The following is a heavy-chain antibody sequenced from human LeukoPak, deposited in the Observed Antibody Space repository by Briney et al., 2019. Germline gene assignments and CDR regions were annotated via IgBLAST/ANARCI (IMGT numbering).Heavy chain of an antibody. J-gene: IGHJ4*02. CDR3: ARDPAYYDSSGYVNY. D-gene: IGHD3-22*01. V-gene: IGHV3-30-3*01. Sequence: GGSLRLSCAASGFTFSSYAMHWVRQAPGKGLEWVAVISYDGSNKYCADSVKGRFTISRDNSKNTLYLQMNSLRAEDTAVYYCARDPAYYDSSGYVNYWGQGTLVTVSS. CDR2: ISYDGSNK. CDR1: GFTFSSYA.